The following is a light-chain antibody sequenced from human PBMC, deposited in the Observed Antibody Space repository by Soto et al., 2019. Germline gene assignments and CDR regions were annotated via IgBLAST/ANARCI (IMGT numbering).Light chain of an antibody. CDR2: VAS. Sequence: DIQMTQSLSSLSASVGDTVTITCRASQIISNSLSWYQQKPGKAPKFLIYVASTLQRGVPSRFSGSGAGTDVTLTISSLQPDDVATYYCQQTFSPPYTFGQGTKLEMK. CDR3: QQTFSPPYT. CDR1: QIISNS. J-gene: IGKJ2*01. V-gene: IGKV1-39*01.